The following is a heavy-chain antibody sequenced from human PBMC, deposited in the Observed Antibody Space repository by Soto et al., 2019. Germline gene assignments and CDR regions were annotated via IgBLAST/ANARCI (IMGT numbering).Heavy chain of an antibody. V-gene: IGHV3-11*01. CDR2: ISSSGTTI. Sequence: LRLSCAASRLTFSDYYMSWIRQAPGKGLEWLSHISSSGTTIHYADSVKGRFTISRDNAKKSLFLQMNSLRAEDTAVYYCVARIQLWNRVDFWGQGTLVTVSS. CDR1: RLTFSDYY. CDR3: VARIQLWNRVDF. J-gene: IGHJ4*02. D-gene: IGHD5-18*01.